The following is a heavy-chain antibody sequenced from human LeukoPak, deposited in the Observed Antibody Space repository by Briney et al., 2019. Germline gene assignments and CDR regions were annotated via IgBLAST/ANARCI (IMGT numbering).Heavy chain of an antibody. Sequence: GASVEVSCKASGYTFTSYGISWVRQAPGQGLEWMGWISAYNGNTNYAQKLQGRVTLTTDTSTSTAYMELRSLRSDDTAVYYCARVTSNASPEFGYYFDYWGQGTLVTVSS. CDR2: ISAYNGNT. CDR3: ARVTSNASPEFGYYFDY. V-gene: IGHV1-18*01. D-gene: IGHD2-8*01. J-gene: IGHJ4*02. CDR1: GYTFTSYG.